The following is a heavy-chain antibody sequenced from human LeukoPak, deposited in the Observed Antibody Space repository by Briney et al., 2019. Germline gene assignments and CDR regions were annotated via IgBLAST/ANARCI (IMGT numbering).Heavy chain of an antibody. Sequence: GGSLRLSCAASEFTVSSNYMSWVRQAPGKGLEWVSVIYSGGSTYYADSVKGRFTISRDNAKNSLYLQMNSLRAEDTAVYYCAELGITMIGGVWGKGTTVTISS. J-gene: IGHJ6*04. CDR1: EFTVSSNY. V-gene: IGHV3-53*01. CDR3: AELGITMIGGV. CDR2: IYSGGST. D-gene: IGHD3-10*02.